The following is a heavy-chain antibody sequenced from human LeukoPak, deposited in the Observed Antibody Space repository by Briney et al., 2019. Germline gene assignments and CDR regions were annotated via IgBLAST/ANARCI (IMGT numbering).Heavy chain of an antibody. Sequence: SCKASGYTFTSYYMHWVRQAPAKGLDWVSFIRYDGSKEYYADSVSVRFTISRDNAKNSLYLEMNSLRAEDTAVYYCARDLVVPATNDAFDIWGQGTMVTVSS. CDR1: GYTFTSYY. D-gene: IGHD2-2*01. V-gene: IGHV3-30*02. CDR3: ARDLVVPATNDAFDI. CDR2: IRYDGSKE. J-gene: IGHJ3*02.